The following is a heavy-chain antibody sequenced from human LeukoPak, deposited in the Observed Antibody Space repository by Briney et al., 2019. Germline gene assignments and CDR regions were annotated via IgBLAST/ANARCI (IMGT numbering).Heavy chain of an antibody. CDR3: TTQRSRITMVRGVIRSDH. V-gene: IGHV3-15*01. CDR2: IKSKTDGGTT. D-gene: IGHD3-10*01. CDR1: GFTFSSYA. J-gene: IGHJ4*02. Sequence: GGSLRLSCAASGFTFSSYAMSWVRQAPEKGLEWVGRIKSKTDGGTTDYAAPVKGRFTISRDDSKNTLYLQMNSLKTEDTAVYYCTTQRSRITMVRGVIRSDHWGQGTLVTVSS.